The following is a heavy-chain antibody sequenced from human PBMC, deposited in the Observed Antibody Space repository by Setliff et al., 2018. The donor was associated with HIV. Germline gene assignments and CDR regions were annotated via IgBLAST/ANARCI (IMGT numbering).Heavy chain of an antibody. D-gene: IGHD2-2*02. CDR1: GFIFGDYY. V-gene: IGHV1-69-2*01. CDR3: ATDRVLPSAIRGGWLVP. J-gene: IGHJ5*02. Sequence: ASVKVSCKGSGFIFGDYYMHWVQLAPGKGLEWMGRVDPEDGETIYAEKFQGRLTITADTSTDTTYMELSSLRADDTAIYHCATDRVLPSAIRGGWLVPWGQGTLVTV. CDR2: VDPEDGET.